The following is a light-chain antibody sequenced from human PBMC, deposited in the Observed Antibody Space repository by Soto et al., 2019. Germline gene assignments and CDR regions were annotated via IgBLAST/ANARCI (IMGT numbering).Light chain of an antibody. Sequence: DIVLTQSPGTLSLSPGERATLSCRASQSVIIAFLPWYQQKPGRAPRRLLFGVSNRATGIPDRFSGSGSGADFILTISRLEPEDFAVYYCGQFVSAPPRTFGQGTKVDIK. CDR2: GVS. CDR1: QSVIIAF. J-gene: IGKJ1*01. V-gene: IGKV3-20*01. CDR3: GQFVSAPPRT.